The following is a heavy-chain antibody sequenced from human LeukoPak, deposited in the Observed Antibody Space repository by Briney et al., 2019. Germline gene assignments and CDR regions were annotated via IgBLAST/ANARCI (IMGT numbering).Heavy chain of an antibody. CDR3: AAYSSSRNGDFDY. V-gene: IGHV1-24*01. CDR1: GYTLTELS. Sequence: ASVKVSCKVSGYTLTELSMHWVRQAPGKGLEWMGGFDPEDGETIYAQKFQGRVTMTEDTPTDTAYMELSSLRSEDTAVYYCAAYSSSRNGDFDYWGQGTLVTVSS. J-gene: IGHJ4*02. D-gene: IGHD6-13*01. CDR2: FDPEDGET.